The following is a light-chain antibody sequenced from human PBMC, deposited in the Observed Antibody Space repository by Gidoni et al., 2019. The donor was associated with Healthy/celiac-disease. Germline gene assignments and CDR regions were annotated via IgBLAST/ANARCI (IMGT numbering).Light chain of an antibody. V-gene: IGLV1-44*01. CDR2: SNN. CDR3: AAWDDSLNGPV. CDR1: SSNIGSNT. Sequence: QSVLSQPPSASGTPGPRVTISRSGSSSNIGSNTVNWYQQLPGTAPKLLIYSNNQRPSGVPDRFSGSRSGTSASLAISGLQSEDDADYYCAAWDDSLNGPVFGGGTKLTVL. J-gene: IGLJ2*01.